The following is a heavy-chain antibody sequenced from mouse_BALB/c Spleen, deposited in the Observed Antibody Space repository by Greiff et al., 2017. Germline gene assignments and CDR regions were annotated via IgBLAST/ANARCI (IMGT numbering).Heavy chain of an antibody. CDR1: GYTFTSYW. J-gene: IGHJ1*01. Sequence: VQLQQSGAELAKPGASVKMSCKASGYTFTSYWMHWVKQRPGQGLEWIGYINPSTGYTEYNQKFKDKATLTADKSSSTAYMQLSSLTSEDSAVYYCARDGYGSSSYWYFDVWGAGTTVTVSS. CDR3: ARDGYGSSSYWYFDV. CDR2: INPSTGYT. D-gene: IGHD1-1*01. V-gene: IGHV1-7*01.